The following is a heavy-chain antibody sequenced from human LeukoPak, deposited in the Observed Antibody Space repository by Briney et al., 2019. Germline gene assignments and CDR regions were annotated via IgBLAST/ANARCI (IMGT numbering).Heavy chain of an antibody. D-gene: IGHD4-17*01. Sequence: GASVKVSCTASGYTFTSYDINWVRQATGQGLEWMGWMNPNSGNTGYAQKFQGRVTMTRNTSISTAYMELSSLRSEDTAVYYCASQGTVTTAFDYWGQGTLVTVSS. CDR1: GYTFTSYD. V-gene: IGHV1-8*01. J-gene: IGHJ4*02. CDR3: ASQGTVTTAFDY. CDR2: MNPNSGNT.